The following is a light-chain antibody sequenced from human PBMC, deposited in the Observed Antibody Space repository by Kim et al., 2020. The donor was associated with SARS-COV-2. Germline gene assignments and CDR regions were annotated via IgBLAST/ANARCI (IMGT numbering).Light chain of an antibody. V-gene: IGKV1-13*02. CDR2: DAS. CDR3: QHFDFYSIT. CDR1: QFITSG. J-gene: IGKJ4*01. Sequence: AIRLTQSPSSLSASVGDRVTITCWASQFITSGLAWYQQKPGKAPKLLIYDASSLERGVPSRFSGGGSGTDFTLTISSLQPEDFATYYCQHFDFYSITFGGGTKVEIK.